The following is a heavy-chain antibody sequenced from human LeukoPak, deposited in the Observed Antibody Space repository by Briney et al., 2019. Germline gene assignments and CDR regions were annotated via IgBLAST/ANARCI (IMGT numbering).Heavy chain of an antibody. CDR1: GYSISSGFY. J-gene: IGHJ3*02. D-gene: IGHD3-22*01. CDR3: ARLISPDAFDI. Sequence: SETLSLTCTVSGYSISSGFYWGWIRQPPGKELEWIASIYHSGNTYYNPSLKSRVTISVDTSKNQFSLKLSSVTAADTAVYYCARLISPDAFDIWGQGTMVTVSS. CDR2: IYHSGNT. V-gene: IGHV4-38-2*02.